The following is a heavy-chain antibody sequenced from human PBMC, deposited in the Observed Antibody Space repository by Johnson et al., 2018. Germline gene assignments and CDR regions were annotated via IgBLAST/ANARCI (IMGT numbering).Heavy chain of an antibody. CDR3: VSLRSDNVDV. Sequence: VQLVESGGGVVQPGRSLRLSCAASGFTFSSYGMHWVRQAPGKGLEWVAVIWYAGSNKYYADSVKGRFTISRDNSKNTLYLQMNSLRAEETAVYYCVSLRSDNVDVWGQGNTVTVSS. CDR1: GFTFSSYG. V-gene: IGHV3-33*01. CDR2: IWYAGSNK. J-gene: IGHJ6*02. D-gene: IGHD6-19*01.